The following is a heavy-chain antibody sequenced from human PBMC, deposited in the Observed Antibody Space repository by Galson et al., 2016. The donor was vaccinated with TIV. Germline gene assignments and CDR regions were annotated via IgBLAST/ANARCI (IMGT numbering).Heavy chain of an antibody. CDR1: GFTVSTNY. D-gene: IGHD3-22*01. V-gene: IGHV3-53*01. J-gene: IGHJ6*02. Sequence: SLRLSCAASGFTVSTNYMTWFRQAPGKGLEWVSVIYSGGSTSYADSVKGRFTISIDTSKNTLSLQMNSLRAEDTAVYYCARPGLLQNYDNNDYYYDYYYYGLDVWGQGTTVTVSS. CDR3: ARPGLLQNYDNNDYYYDYYYYGLDV. CDR2: IYSGGST.